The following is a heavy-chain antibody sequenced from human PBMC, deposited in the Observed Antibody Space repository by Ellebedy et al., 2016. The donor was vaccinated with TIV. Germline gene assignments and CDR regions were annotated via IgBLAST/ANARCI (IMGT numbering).Heavy chain of an antibody. CDR2: INQDASRK. D-gene: IGHD1-1*01. CDR3: SSWKY. Sequence: PGGSLRLSFAASGFTFSDSGMTWVRQAPGKGLEWVATINQDASRKYYWDSVKGRFAVSRDNAKNSLDLQMNSRRAEDTAVYYCSSWKYWGQGALVTVSS. J-gene: IGHJ4*02. CDR1: GFTFSDSG. V-gene: IGHV3-7*01.